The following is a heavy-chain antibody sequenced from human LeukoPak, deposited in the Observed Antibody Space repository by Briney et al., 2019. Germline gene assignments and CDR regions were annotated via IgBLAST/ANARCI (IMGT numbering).Heavy chain of an antibody. V-gene: IGHV4-59*01. CDR3: ARDGPSTVTSWGYYFDY. CDR1: GGSISSYY. D-gene: IGHD4-17*01. CDR2: IYYSGST. Sequence: SETLSLTCTVSGGSISSYYWSWIRQPPGKGLEWIGYIYYSGSTNHNPSLKSRVTISVDTSKNQLSLNLSSVTAADTAMYYCARDGPSTVTSWGYYFDYWGQGTLVAVSS. J-gene: IGHJ4*02.